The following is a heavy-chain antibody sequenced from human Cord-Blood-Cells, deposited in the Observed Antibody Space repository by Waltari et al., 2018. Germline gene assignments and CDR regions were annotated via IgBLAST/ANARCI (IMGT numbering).Heavy chain of an antibody. CDR3: ARERVPNWFDP. J-gene: IGHJ5*02. Sequence: EVQLVESGGGLIQPGGSLRLSCAASGFTVSSNYMSWIRQAPGKGLEWVSVIYSGGSTYYADSVKGRFTISRDNSKNTLYLQMNSLRAEDTAVYYCARERVPNWFDPWGQGTLVTVSS. V-gene: IGHV3-53*01. CDR1: GFTVSSNY. CDR2: IYSGGST.